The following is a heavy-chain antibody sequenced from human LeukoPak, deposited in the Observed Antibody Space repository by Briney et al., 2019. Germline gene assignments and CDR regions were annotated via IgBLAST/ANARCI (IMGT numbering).Heavy chain of an antibody. Sequence: GGSLRLSCTASGFTVSSNYMSWVRQAPGRGLEWVSEIYSDGNTYYADSVKGRFTISRDNSKNTLYLQMNSLRAEDTAVYYCAKDSWLRSVWNYFDYWGQGTLVTVSS. CDR2: IYSDGNT. CDR3: AKDSWLRSVWNYFDY. J-gene: IGHJ4*02. CDR1: GFTVSSNY. D-gene: IGHD5-12*01. V-gene: IGHV3-53*05.